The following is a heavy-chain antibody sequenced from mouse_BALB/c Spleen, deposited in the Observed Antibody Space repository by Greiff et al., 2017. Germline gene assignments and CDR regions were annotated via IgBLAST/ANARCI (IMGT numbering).Heavy chain of an antibody. CDR1: GFNIKDTY. J-gene: IGHJ3*01. CDR2: IDPANGNT. D-gene: IGHD2-1*01. V-gene: IGHV14-3*02. Sequence: VHVKQSGAELVKPGASVKLSCTASGFNIKDTYMHWVKQRPEQGLEWIGRIDPANGNTKYDPKFQGKATITADTSSNTAYLQLSSLTSEDTAVYYCARGEDGNYGFAYWGQGTLVTVSA. CDR3: ARGEDGNYGFAY.